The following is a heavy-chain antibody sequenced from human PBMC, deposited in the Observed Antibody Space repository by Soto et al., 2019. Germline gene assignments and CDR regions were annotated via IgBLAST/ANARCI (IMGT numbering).Heavy chain of an antibody. CDR3: AKSSPYSSSSTYYYYYYMDV. Sequence: EVQLLESGGGLVQPGGSLRLSCAASGFTFSSYAMSWVRQAPGKGLEWVSAISGSGGSTYYADSVKGRFTLSRDNSKNTLYLQMNSLRAEDTAVYYCAKSSPYSSSSTYYYYYYMDVWGKGTTVTVSS. J-gene: IGHJ6*03. V-gene: IGHV3-23*01. D-gene: IGHD6-6*01. CDR1: GFTFSSYA. CDR2: ISGSGGST.